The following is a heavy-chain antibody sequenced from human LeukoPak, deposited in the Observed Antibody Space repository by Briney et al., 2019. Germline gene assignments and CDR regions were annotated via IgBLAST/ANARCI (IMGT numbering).Heavy chain of an antibody. CDR1: GGTFSSYA. V-gene: IGHV1-69*04. J-gene: IGHJ4*02. CDR2: IIPILGIA. CDR3: ARTTSHRNYYDSSGYYYVGGFDY. Sequence: GASVKVSCKASGGTFSSYAISWVRQAPGQGLEWMGRIIPILGIANYAQKFQGRVTITADKSTSTAYMELSSLRSEDTAVYYCARTTSHRNYYDSSGYYYVGGFDYWGQGTPVTVSS. D-gene: IGHD3-22*01.